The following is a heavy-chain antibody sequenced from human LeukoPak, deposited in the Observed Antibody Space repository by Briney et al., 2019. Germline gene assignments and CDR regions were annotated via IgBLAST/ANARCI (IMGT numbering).Heavy chain of an antibody. J-gene: IGHJ4*02. V-gene: IGHV3-48*03. CDR1: GFNFRSYE. D-gene: IGHD4-11*01. Sequence: GGSLRLSCAASGFNFRSYEMNWVRQAPWKGLEWLSYISGSGGTMNYADSVKGRFSISRDNAKNSLYLQMNSLRAEDTAIYYCARDSFFDGNYSADYFDCWGQGTLVTVSS. CDR2: ISGSGGTM. CDR3: ARDSFFDGNYSADYFDC.